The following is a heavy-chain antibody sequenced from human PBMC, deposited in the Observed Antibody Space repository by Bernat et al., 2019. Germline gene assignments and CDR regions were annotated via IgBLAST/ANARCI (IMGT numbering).Heavy chain of an antibody. CDR3: ARDMVRGVYYYYGMDV. CDR2: INHSGST. Sequence: QVQLQQWGAGLLKPPETLSLTCAVYGGSFSDYYWSWVRQPPGKGLEWIGEINHSGSTNYNPSLKSRVTISVDTSKNQFSLKLSSVTAADTAVYYCARDMVRGVYYYYGMDVWGQGTTVTVSS. J-gene: IGHJ6*02. CDR1: GGSFSDYY. D-gene: IGHD3-10*01. V-gene: IGHV4-34*01.